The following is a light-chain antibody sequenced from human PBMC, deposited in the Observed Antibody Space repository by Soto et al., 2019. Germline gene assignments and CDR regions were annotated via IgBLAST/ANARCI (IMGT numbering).Light chain of an antibody. Sequence: QSAVTQPPSASGSLGQSVTLSCTGTTSDVGGFNYVSWFQQHPGKAPKLLIYEVNKRPSGVPDRFSGSKSGSTASLTVSGLVAEDEAYYYCCSYAGSNTWVFGGGTKLTVL. J-gene: IGLJ3*02. CDR3: CSYAGSNTWV. CDR2: EVN. V-gene: IGLV2-8*01. CDR1: TSDVGGFNY.